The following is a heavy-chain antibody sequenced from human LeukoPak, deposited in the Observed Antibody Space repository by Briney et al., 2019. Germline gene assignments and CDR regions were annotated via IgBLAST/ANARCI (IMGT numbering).Heavy chain of an antibody. J-gene: IGHJ4*02. D-gene: IGHD5-12*01. V-gene: IGHV3-7*03. CDR3: AKDPTPHIVATPQGDY. CDR2: IKPDGSEK. Sequence: GGSLRLSCATSGFRFSTYWMAWVRQAPGKGLEWVANIKPDGSEKKYVDSVKGRFTISRDNAKNSLYLQMNSLRAEDTAVYYCAKDPTPHIVATPQGDYWGQGTLVTVSS. CDR1: GFRFSTYW.